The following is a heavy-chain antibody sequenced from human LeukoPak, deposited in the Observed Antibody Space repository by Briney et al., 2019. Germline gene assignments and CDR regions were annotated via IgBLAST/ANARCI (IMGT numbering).Heavy chain of an antibody. CDR1: GFILDDYG. CDR3: ARDRGLEAVGMDV. Sequence: PPGRSLRLSCVASGFILDDYGMHWVRQAPGKGLEWVAVIWYDGSNKYYADSVKGRFTISRDNSKNTLYLQMNSLRAEDTAVYYCARDRGLEAVGMDVWGQGTTVTVSS. J-gene: IGHJ6*02. CDR2: IWYDGSNK. D-gene: IGHD1-1*01. V-gene: IGHV3-33*08.